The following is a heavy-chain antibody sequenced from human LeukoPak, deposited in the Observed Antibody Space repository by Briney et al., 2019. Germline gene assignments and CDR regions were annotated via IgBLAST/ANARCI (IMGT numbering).Heavy chain of an antibody. V-gene: IGHV1-18*01. Sequence: ASVKVSCKASGYTFTSYGISWVRQAPGQGLEWMGWISAYNGNTNYARKLQGRVTMTTDTSTSTAYMELRSLRSDDTAVYYCARDGMVRGVYNWFDPWGQGTLVTVSS. CDR3: ARDGMVRGVYNWFDP. CDR2: ISAYNGNT. J-gene: IGHJ5*02. D-gene: IGHD3-10*01. CDR1: GYTFTSYG.